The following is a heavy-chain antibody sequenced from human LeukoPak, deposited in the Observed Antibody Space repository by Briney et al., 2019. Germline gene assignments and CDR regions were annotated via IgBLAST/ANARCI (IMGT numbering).Heavy chain of an antibody. CDR1: GFTFSSYG. V-gene: IGHV3-30*03. D-gene: IGHD4-11*01. CDR2: ISYDGSNK. J-gene: IGHJ4*02. CDR3: ARSTGITVTGTWYFDY. Sequence: GGSLRLSCAVSGFTFSSYGMHWVRQAPGKGLEWVAVISYDGSNKWYADSVEGRFTISRDNSKNTLNLQMNSLRAEDTAVYYCARSTGITVTGTWYFDYWGQGTLVTVSS.